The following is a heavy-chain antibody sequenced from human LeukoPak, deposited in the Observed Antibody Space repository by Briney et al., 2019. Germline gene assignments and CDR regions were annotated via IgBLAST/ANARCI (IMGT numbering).Heavy chain of an antibody. J-gene: IGHJ4*02. D-gene: IGHD6-25*01. CDR2: SDPYSGNR. CDR3: ARVEALSGGFGFEY. CDR1: GYTFTSYV. Sequence: ASVKVSCKASGYTFTSYVINWVRQAPGQGLEWVGWSDPYSGNRNYVQKLQGRVVMTTDSSTGTASLELTNLRSDDTAVYYCARVEALSGGFGFEYWGQGTQVTVSS. V-gene: IGHV1-18*01.